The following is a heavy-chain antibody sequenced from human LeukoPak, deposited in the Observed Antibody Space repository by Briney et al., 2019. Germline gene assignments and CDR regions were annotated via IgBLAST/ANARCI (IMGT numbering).Heavy chain of an antibody. CDR1: GGSFSGYY. Sequence: SETLSLTCAVYGGSFSGYYWSWIRQPPGKGLEWIGEINHSGSTNYNPSLKSRVTISVGTSKNQFSLKLSSVTAADTAVYYCARAWYSSGWYYAFDIWGQGTMVTVSS. D-gene: IGHD6-19*01. CDR3: ARAWYSSGWYYAFDI. V-gene: IGHV4-34*01. J-gene: IGHJ3*02. CDR2: INHSGST.